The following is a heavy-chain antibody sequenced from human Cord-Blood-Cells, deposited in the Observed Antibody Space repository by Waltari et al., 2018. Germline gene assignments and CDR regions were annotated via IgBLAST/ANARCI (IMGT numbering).Heavy chain of an antibody. Sequence: EVQLLVSGGGLVQPGGSLRLSCAASGFTFSSYAMSWVGKAPGRGLEWVSAISGSGGSTYYADSVKGRFTISRDNSKNTLYLQMNSLRAEDTAVYHCAKYIAPDYVHAFDIWGQGTMVTVSS. CDR3: AKYIAPDYVHAFDI. V-gene: IGHV3-23*01. CDR1: GFTFSSYA. CDR2: ISGSGGST. D-gene: IGHD4-17*01. J-gene: IGHJ3*02.